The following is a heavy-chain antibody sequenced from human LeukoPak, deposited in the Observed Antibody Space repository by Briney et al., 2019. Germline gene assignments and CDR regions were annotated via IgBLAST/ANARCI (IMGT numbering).Heavy chain of an antibody. CDR1: GFTFSSYA. D-gene: IGHD1-1*01. V-gene: IGHV3-23*01. CDR3: AKDLYTGTTSSAFDI. CDR2: ISGSGGST. J-gene: IGHJ3*02. Sequence: PEGSLRLSCAASGFTFSSYAMSWVRQAPGKGLEWVSAISGSGGSTYYADSVKGRFIISRDNSKNTLYLQMNSLRAEDTAVYYCAKDLYTGTTSSAFDIWGQGAMVTVSS.